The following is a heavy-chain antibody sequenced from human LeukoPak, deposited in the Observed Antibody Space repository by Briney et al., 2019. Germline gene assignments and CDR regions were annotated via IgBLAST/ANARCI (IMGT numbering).Heavy chain of an antibody. V-gene: IGHV3-30*18. J-gene: IGHJ4*02. CDR1: GFTFSSYG. CDR2: ISYDGSNK. Sequence: GRSLRLSCAASGFTFSSYGMHWVRQAPGKGLEWVAVISYDGSNKYYADSVKGRFTISRDNSKNTLYLQMNSLRAEDTAVYYCAKDRRTAMVLDYWGQGTLVTVS. CDR3: AKDRRTAMVLDY. D-gene: IGHD5-18*01.